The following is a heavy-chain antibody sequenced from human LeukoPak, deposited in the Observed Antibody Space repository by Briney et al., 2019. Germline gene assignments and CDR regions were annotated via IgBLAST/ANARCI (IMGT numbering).Heavy chain of an antibody. Sequence: HTGGSLRLSCAASGFTFSSYAMSWVRQPPGKGLEWVSAISGSGGSTYYADSVKGRFTISRDNSKNTLYLQMSSLRAEDTAVYYCAKGYELLGANAFDIWGQGTMVTVSS. CDR2: ISGSGGST. V-gene: IGHV3-23*01. J-gene: IGHJ3*02. CDR1: GFTFSSYA. D-gene: IGHD1-26*01. CDR3: AKGYELLGANAFDI.